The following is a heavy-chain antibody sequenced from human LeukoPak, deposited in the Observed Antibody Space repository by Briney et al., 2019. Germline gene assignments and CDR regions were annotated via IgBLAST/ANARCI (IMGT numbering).Heavy chain of an antibody. CDR2: MHHSGRS. CDR3: ARDQSGGGDAFDI. D-gene: IGHD4-23*01. CDR1: GDSISSSNW. V-gene: IGHV4/OR15-8*01. J-gene: IGHJ3*02. Sequence: SETLSLTCAVSGDSISSSNWWTWVRQPARRGLEWIGEMHHSGRSNHNPSLKSRVTISIDKSKNQFSLNLNSVTAADTAVYYCARDQSGGGDAFDIWGQGTMVTVSS.